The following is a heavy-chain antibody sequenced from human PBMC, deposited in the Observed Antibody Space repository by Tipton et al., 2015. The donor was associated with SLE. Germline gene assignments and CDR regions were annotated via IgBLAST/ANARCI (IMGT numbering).Heavy chain of an antibody. CDR2: MHYSGNT. CDR3: AREYSSGWSDAFDI. D-gene: IGHD6-19*01. CDR1: GGSISSHY. J-gene: IGHJ3*02. V-gene: IGHV4-59*11. Sequence: LRLSCTVSGGSISSHYWSWIRQPPGKGLEWIGSMHYSGNTYYNPSLKSRVIMSIDTSKNQLSLKLTSVTAADTAVYYCAREYSSGWSDAFDIWGQGTMVTVSS.